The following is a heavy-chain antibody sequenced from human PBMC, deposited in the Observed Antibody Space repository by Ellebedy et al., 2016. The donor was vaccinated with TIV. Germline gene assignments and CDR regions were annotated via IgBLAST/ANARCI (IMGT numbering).Heavy chain of an antibody. V-gene: IGHV1-2*02. D-gene: IGHD6-19*01. CDR2: INPNSGGT. CDR1: GYTFTGYY. J-gene: IGHJ4*02. CDR3: ARSRAHIAVAGTAIDY. Sequence: ASVKVSXXASGYTFTGYYMHWVRQAPGQGLEWMGWINPNSGGTNYAQKFQGRVTMTRDTSISTAYMELSRLRSDDTAVYYCARSRAHIAVAGTAIDYWGQGTLVTVSS.